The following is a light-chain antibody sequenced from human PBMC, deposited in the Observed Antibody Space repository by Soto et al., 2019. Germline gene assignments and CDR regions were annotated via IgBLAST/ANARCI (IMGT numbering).Light chain of an antibody. CDR3: HQRYGWPPLT. J-gene: IGKJ4*01. CDR2: DTS. V-gene: IGKV3-11*01. Sequence: EIVLTQSPATLSLSPGERATLSCRASRSVNIYLAWYQQKPGQAPRLLIYDTSNRATGIPARFSGSGSGTDFTLTISGLEPEDVGVYYCHQRYGWPPLTFGGGTRVEIK. CDR1: RSVNIY.